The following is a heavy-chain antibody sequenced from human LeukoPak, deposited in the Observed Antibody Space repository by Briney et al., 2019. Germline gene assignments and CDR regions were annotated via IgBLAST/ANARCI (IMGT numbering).Heavy chain of an antibody. V-gene: IGHV3-64*01. Sequence: PGGSLRLSCAASGFTFSSYAMHWVRQAPGKGLEYVSAISSNGGSTYYANSVKGRFTISRDNSKNTLYLQMGSLRAEDMAVYYCARAEILTGYYYYWGQGTLVTVSS. CDR2: ISSNGGST. D-gene: IGHD3-9*01. CDR1: GFTFSSYA. J-gene: IGHJ4*02. CDR3: ARAEILTGYYYY.